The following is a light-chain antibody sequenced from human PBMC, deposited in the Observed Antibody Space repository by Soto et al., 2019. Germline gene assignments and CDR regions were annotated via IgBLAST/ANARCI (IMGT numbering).Light chain of an antibody. CDR3: XAWXXXXYGXV. CDR1: SSNIGSNA. Sequence: QSVLTQPPSASGTPGQRVTISCSGSSSNIGSNAVNWYQQLPGTAPKLLIYNNDQRPSGVPDRLSASKSGTSASLAISGLXSXXXAXXXXXAWXXXXYGXVFGGGTKLTVL. V-gene: IGLV1-44*01. J-gene: IGLJ3*02. CDR2: NND.